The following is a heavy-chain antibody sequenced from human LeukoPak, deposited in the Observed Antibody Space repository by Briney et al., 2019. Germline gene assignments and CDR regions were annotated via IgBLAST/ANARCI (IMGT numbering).Heavy chain of an antibody. CDR3: ARHSRFNYDY. V-gene: IGHV3-7*03. CDR1: GFTFSSYW. J-gene: IGHJ4*02. D-gene: IGHD3-22*01. Sequence: GGSLRLSCGASGFTFSSYWMTWVRQAPGQGLEWLANIVQDGGDKYYVDSVKGRFSISRDNAKNLVYLQMNSLRPEDTAVYYCARHSRFNYDYWGQGALVTVSS. CDR2: IVQDGGDK.